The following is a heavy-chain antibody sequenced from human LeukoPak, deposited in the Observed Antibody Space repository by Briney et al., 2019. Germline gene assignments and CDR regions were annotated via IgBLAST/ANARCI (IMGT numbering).Heavy chain of an antibody. CDR1: GGSFSGYY. Sequence: SETLSLTCAVYGGSFSGYYWSWIRQPPGKGLEWIGEINHSGSTNYNPSLKSRVTISVDTSKNQFSLKLSSVTAADTAVYYCARAVTTGFDPQLPTWGQGTLVTVSS. CDR2: INHSGST. V-gene: IGHV4-34*01. J-gene: IGHJ5*02. D-gene: IGHD4-17*01. CDR3: ARAVTTGFDPQLPT.